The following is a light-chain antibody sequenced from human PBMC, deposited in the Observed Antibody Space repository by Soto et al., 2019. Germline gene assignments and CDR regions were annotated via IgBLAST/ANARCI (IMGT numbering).Light chain of an antibody. CDR3: SSYTSSSTLVV. Sequence: QSALTKPASVSGSPGQSITISCTGTSSEVGGYNYVSWYQQHPGKAPKLMIYDVSNRPSGVSNRFSGAKSGNTASLTISGLQAEDEADYYCSSYTSSSTLVVFGGGTQLTVL. V-gene: IGLV2-14*01. J-gene: IGLJ2*01. CDR2: DVS. CDR1: SSEVGGYNY.